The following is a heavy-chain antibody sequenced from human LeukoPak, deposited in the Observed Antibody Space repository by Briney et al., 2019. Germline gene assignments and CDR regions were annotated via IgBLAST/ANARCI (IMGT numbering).Heavy chain of an antibody. CDR3: ARMKGDY. CDR2: IYYSGNT. J-gene: IGHJ4*02. Sequence: SETLSLTCSVSGGAISRYYWSWYRQPPGQGLEWIGYIYYSGNTNYNPSLKSRVTISVDKSKNQFSLKLRSVTAADTAVYYCARMKGDYWGQGTLVTVSS. V-gene: IGHV4-59*01. CDR1: GGAISRYY.